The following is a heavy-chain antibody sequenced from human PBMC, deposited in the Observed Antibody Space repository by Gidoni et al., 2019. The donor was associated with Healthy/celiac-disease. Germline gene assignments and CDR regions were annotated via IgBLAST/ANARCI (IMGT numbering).Heavy chain of an antibody. CDR3: ARDTLYSSSWYWYFDY. CDR2: ISSSSSYI. Sequence: TASGFTFSSYSMNWVRQAPGKGLEWVSSISSSSSYIYYADSVKGRFTISRDNAKNSLYLQMNSLRAEDTAVYYCARDTLYSSSWYWYFDYWGQGTLVTVSS. D-gene: IGHD6-13*01. J-gene: IGHJ4*02. V-gene: IGHV3-21*01. CDR1: GFTFSSYS.